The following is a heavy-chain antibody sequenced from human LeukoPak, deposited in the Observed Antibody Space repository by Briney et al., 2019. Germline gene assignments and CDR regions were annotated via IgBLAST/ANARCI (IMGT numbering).Heavy chain of an antibody. D-gene: IGHD3-22*01. CDR1: GGSISSSSYY. CDR3: ARLSLTSGYYTQRARFDP. CDR2: IHYSGST. Sequence: SETLSLTCTVSGGSISSSSYYWGWIRQPPGKGLEWIGSIHYSGSTYYNPSLKSRVTISVDTSKNQFSLKLSSVTAADTAVYYCARLSLTSGYYTQRARFDPWGQGTLVTVSS. J-gene: IGHJ5*02. V-gene: IGHV4-39*01.